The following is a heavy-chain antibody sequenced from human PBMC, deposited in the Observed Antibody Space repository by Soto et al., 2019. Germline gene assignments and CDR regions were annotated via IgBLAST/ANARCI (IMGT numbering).Heavy chain of an antibody. D-gene: IGHD2-15*01. CDR2: IYYSGST. J-gene: IGHJ4*02. CDR3: ARARGARYFDY. Sequence: QVQLQESGPGLVKPSQTLSLTCTVSGGSISSGDYYWSWIRQPPGKGLEWIGDIYYSGSTYYNPSLKSRVTISVDTSKNRFSLKLSSVTAVDTAVYYCARARGARYFDYWGQGTLVTVSS. V-gene: IGHV4-30-4*01. CDR1: GGSISSGDYY.